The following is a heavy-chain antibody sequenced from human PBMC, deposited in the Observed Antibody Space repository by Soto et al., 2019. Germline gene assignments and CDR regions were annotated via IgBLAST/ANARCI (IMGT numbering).Heavy chain of an antibody. V-gene: IGHV1-18*01. CDR3: AIDPHESWKSSWFDP. CDR1: GYTFNTYG. CDR2: ISAYDGKT. Sequence: ASVKVSCKTSGYTFNTYGINWVRQAPGQGLELMGWISAYDGKTTYAEKFQGRVTLTTDTSTSTAYMELRSLRSDDTAIYYCAIDPHESWKSSWFDPGGHETRVTVSP. J-gene: IGHJ5*02. D-gene: IGHD3-3*01.